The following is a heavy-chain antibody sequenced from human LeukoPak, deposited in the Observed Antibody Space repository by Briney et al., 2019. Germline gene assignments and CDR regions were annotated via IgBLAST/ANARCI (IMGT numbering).Heavy chain of an antibody. CDR3: VRSGGHSGGY. D-gene: IGHD4-23*01. CDR2: ISYSGST. J-gene: IGHJ4*02. CDR1: GGSISSSSYF. V-gene: IGHV4-39*01. Sequence: PSETLSLTCTVSGGSISSSSYFWAWIRQPPGKGLEWIGSISYSGSTYYNPSLKSRATISVDTSKNQFSLNLSSVTAADTAIYYCVRSGGHSGGYWGQGTLVTVSS.